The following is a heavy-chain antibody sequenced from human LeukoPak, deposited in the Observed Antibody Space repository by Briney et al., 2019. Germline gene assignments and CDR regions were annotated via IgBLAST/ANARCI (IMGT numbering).Heavy chain of an antibody. V-gene: IGHV3-66*01. J-gene: IGHJ4*02. CDR3: ARDLAVAVPPSDY. CDR1: GFTVSSNY. Sequence: GGSLRLSCAASGFTVSSNYMSWVRQAPGKGLEWVSVIYSGGSTYYADSVKGRFTISRDNAKNSLYLQMNSLRAEGTAVYYCARDLAVAVPPSDYWGQGTLVTVSS. CDR2: IYSGGST. D-gene: IGHD6-19*01.